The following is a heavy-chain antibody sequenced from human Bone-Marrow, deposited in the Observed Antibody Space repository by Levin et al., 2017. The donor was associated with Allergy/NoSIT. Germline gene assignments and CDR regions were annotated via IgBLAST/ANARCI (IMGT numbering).Heavy chain of an antibody. CDR1: GGSIYSGSHY. V-gene: IGHV4-61*02. J-gene: IGHJ3*02. D-gene: IGHD5-18*01. CDR3: ASLSGYTYGYGGFDI. Sequence: SQTLSLTCTVSGGSIYSGSHYWTWIRQPAGKGLEWIGRIYTSGSPNYNPSLKSRVTISLDTSTNQFSLRLTSVTAADTAVYYCASLSGYTYGYGGFDIWGQGTMVTVSS. CDR2: IYTSGSP.